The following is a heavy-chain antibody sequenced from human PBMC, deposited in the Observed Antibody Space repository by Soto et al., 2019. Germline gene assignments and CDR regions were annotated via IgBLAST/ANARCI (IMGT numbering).Heavy chain of an antibody. CDR2: TRNKANSYTT. CDR1: GFTFSDHF. D-gene: IGHD2-15*01. V-gene: IGHV3-72*01. J-gene: IGHJ4*02. Sequence: EVQLVESGGGLVQPGGSLRLSCAASGFTFSDHFMDWVRQAPGKGLEWVGRTRNKANSYTTFYAGSVRGRFTISRDDSENSLYLQMNSLKTEDTAVYFCASGYCSGGSCYSSPGNYWGQGTLVTVSS. CDR3: ASGYCSGGSCYSSPGNY.